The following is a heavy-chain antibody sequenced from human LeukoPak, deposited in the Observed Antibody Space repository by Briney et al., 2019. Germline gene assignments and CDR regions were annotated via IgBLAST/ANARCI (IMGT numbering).Heavy chain of an antibody. CDR2: INPSGGST. D-gene: IGHD3-3*01. CDR1: GYTFTSYY. Sequence: GASVKVSCKASGYTFTSYYMHWVRQAPGQGLEWMGIINPSGGSTTYAQKFQGRVTMTRDTSTSTVYMELSSLGSEDTAVYYCARDNLITIFGVVNTNWFDPWGQGTLVTVSS. J-gene: IGHJ5*02. CDR3: ARDNLITIFGVVNTNWFDP. V-gene: IGHV1-46*01.